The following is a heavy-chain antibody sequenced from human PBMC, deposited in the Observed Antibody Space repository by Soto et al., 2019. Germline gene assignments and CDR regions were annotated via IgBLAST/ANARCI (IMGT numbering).Heavy chain of an antibody. CDR3: AKAWDAYYGMDV. V-gene: IGHV3-30*18. CDR2: ISYDGSNK. J-gene: IGHJ6*02. D-gene: IGHD1-26*01. Sequence: GGSLRLSCAAPGFTFSSYGMHWVRQAPGKGLEWVAVISYDGSNKYYADSVKGRFTISRDNSKNTLYLQMNSLRAEDTAVYYCAKAWDAYYGMDVWGRGTTVTVSS. CDR1: GFTFSSYG.